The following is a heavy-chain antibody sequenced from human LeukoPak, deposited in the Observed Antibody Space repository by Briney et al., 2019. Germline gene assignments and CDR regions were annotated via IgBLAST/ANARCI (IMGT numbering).Heavy chain of an antibody. Sequence: GGPLRLSCAASGFTFSAYSMNWVRQAPGKGLEWVSSIGSSGTYIYYGDSTKGRFTISRDNAKNSLFLQMDSLSVEDTAVYYCARMQLFGLGNYYYYYMDIWGKGTTVTVSS. V-gene: IGHV3-21*01. CDR3: ARMQLFGLGNYYYYYMDI. CDR2: IGSSGTYI. J-gene: IGHJ6*03. CDR1: GFTFSAYS. D-gene: IGHD3/OR15-3a*01.